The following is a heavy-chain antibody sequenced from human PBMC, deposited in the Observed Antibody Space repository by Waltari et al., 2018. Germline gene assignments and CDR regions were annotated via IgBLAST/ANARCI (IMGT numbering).Heavy chain of an antibody. CDR1: GFTFSSSA. J-gene: IGHJ4*02. CDR3: ARPARYCSGGSCYSG. Sequence: QVQLVESGGGVVQPGRALRLSCSASGFTFSSSAMHRGRQGPGTGMEWVAVISYDGSNKFYADSVKGRFTISRDNSKNTLYLQMNSLRAEDTAVYYCARPARYCSGGSCYSGWCPGTLVTVSS. D-gene: IGHD2-15*01. V-gene: IGHV3-30-3*01. CDR2: ISYDGSNK.